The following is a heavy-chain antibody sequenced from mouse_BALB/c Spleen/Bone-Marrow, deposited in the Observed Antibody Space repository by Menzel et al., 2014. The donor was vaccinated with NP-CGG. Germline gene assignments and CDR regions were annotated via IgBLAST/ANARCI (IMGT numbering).Heavy chain of an antibody. CDR3: ARSGISSGSFDY. Sequence: EVQRVESGGGLVQPGGSRKLSCAASGFTFSSIAMHWVRQAPEKGLEWVAYISSGSSTIYYADTVMGRFIISRDNPKNTLFLQITSLRFEDTTMYYCARSGISSGSFDYWGQGTTLTFSS. CDR1: GFTFSSIA. J-gene: IGHJ2*01. V-gene: IGHV5-17*02. CDR2: ISSGSSTI. D-gene: IGHD1-1*01.